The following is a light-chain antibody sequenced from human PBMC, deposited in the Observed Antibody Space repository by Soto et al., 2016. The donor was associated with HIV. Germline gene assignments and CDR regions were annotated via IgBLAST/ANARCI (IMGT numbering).Light chain of an antibody. CDR2: DVS. CDR1: RDISSY. J-gene: IGKJ5*01. Sequence: GDRVTITCQASRDISSYLNWYQQKPGKAPKLLIYDVSTLETGVPSRFSGSGSGTDFTFTISSLHPEDIATYFCQQYDDIPITFGQGTRLEIK. CDR3: QQYDDIPIT. V-gene: IGKV1-33*01.